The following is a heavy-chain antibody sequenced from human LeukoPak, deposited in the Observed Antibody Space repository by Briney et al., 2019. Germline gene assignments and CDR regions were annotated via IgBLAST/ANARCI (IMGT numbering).Heavy chain of an antibody. J-gene: IGHJ5*01. D-gene: IGHD3-10*01. CDR2: IFRTGST. V-gene: IGHV4-39*02. CDR3: ARRVGFYGSGSLNYFDP. CDR1: GGSIGSSSYY. Sequence: SETLSLTCSVSGGSIGSSSYYWGWIRQPPGKGLEWIGSIFRTGSTYYSASLKSRVSISVDTSKNHIALKVISVTAADTAVYFCARRVGFYGSGSLNYFDPWGQGILVSVSS.